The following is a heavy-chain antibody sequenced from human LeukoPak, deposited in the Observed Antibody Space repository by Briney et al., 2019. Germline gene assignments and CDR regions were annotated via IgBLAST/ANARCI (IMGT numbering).Heavy chain of an antibody. J-gene: IGHJ4*02. Sequence: SETLSLTCTVSGGSISIGGYYGSWIRQLPGKGLEWIGYVYYTGNTYENPSLKSRVSMSIETSKRQFSLKLSSVTAADTAVYYCARDVRGYGTFDSWGQGALVTVSS. V-gene: IGHV4-31*02. CDR3: ARDVRGYGTFDS. CDR2: VYYTGNT. D-gene: IGHD5-12*01. CDR1: GGSISIGGYY.